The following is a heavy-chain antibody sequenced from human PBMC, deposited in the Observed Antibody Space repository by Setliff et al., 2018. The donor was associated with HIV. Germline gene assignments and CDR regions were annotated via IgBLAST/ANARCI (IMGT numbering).Heavy chain of an antibody. CDR2: TSAYNGNT. V-gene: IGHV1-18*01. CDR1: GYSFINYG. CDR3: ARARLQGIVTAVGPRDNCLDP. D-gene: IGHD1-26*01. Sequence: ASVKVSCKASGYSFINYGISWVRQAPGQGPEWMGWTSAYNGNTNYAPSPLGRVTMTTDTSTSTAYMELRRLTSDDTAVYYCARARLQGIVTAVGPRDNCLDPWGQGTRVTVSS. J-gene: IGHJ5*02.